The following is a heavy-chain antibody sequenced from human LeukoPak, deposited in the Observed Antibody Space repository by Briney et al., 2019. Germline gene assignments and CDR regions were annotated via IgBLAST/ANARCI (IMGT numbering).Heavy chain of an antibody. V-gene: IGHV6-1*01. CDR3: ARESRRYFDL. Sequence: SQTLSLTCAISGDSVSSNSAAWNWIRQSPSRGLEWLGRAYFRSKWYNDYALSLKSRITINPDTSKNQFSLKLSSVTAADTAVYYCARESRRYFDLWGRGTLVTVSS. J-gene: IGHJ2*01. CDR1: GDSVSSNSAA. CDR2: AYFRSKWYN.